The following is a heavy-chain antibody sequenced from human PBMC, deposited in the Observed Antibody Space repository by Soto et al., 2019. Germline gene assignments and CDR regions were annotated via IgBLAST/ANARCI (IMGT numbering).Heavy chain of an antibody. V-gene: IGHV4-39*01. CDR1: GGSISSRSYY. Sequence: SETLSLTCTVSGGSISSRSYYWGWIRQPPGKGPEWIGSIYYSGSTYYNPSLKSRVTISVDTSKNQFSLKLSSVTAADTAVYYCARRYYYGSGSYDFRGQGTLVTVSS. CDR2: IYYSGST. J-gene: IGHJ4*02. D-gene: IGHD3-10*01. CDR3: ARRYYYGSGSYDF.